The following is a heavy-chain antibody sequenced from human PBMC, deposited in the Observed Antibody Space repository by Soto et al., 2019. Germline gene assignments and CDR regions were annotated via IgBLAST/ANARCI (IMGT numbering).Heavy chain of an antibody. V-gene: IGHV4-59*01. CDR1: GGSISSYY. CDR3: ARDRATNYPATYYFMDV. J-gene: IGHJ6*03. CDR2: IYYSGST. Sequence: SETLSLTCTVSGGSISSYYWSWIRQPPGKGLEWIGYIYYSGSTNYNPSLKSRVTISVDTSKNQFSLKLSSVTAADTAVYYCARDRATNYPATYYFMDVWGLGTTVTVSS. D-gene: IGHD4-4*01.